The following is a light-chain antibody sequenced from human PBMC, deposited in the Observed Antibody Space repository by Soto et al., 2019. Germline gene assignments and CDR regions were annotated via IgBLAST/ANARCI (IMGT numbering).Light chain of an antibody. CDR3: QQYNSYWT. V-gene: IGKV1-5*03. J-gene: IGKJ1*01. CDR2: KAS. CDR1: QSISSW. Sequence: DIQMTQSPSTLSASVGDRGTFTCRASQSISSWLAWYQQKPGKAPKLLIYKASSLESGVPSRFSGSGSGTEFTLTISSLKPDDFATYYCQQYNSYWTFGQGTKVEIK.